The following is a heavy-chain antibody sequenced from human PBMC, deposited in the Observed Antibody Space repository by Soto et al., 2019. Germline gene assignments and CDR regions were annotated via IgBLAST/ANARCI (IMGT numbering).Heavy chain of an antibody. D-gene: IGHD3-10*01. CDR3: ARNRYGSGSVIYFGMDV. V-gene: IGHV1-69*13. J-gene: IGHJ6*02. Sequence: SVKVSCKASGGTFSSYAISWVRQAPGQGLEWMGGIIPIFGTANYAQKFQGRVTITADESTSTAYMELSSLKASDTAIYYCARNRYGSGSVIYFGMDVWGQGTTVTVSS. CDR1: GGTFSSYA. CDR2: IIPIFGTA.